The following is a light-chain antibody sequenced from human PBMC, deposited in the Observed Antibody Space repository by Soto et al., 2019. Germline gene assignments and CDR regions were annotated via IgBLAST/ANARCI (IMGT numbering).Light chain of an antibody. Sequence: ETAMAQSPATLSLSPGERATLSSRASQSVSTNLAWYQQKPGQAPRLLIYGASTRATGVAARFSAGGSGTEFTLTISSLQSEDFAIYYCQQYHNWPRTFGQGTKVEVK. CDR2: GAS. V-gene: IGKV3-15*01. CDR3: QQYHNWPRT. CDR1: QSVSTN. J-gene: IGKJ1*01.